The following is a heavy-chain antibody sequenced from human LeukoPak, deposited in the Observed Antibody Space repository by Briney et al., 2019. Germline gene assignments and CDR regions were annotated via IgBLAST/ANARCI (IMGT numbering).Heavy chain of an antibody. CDR3: ARVGCSSTSCYRKYFQH. V-gene: IGHV4-59*01. D-gene: IGHD2-2*02. CDR1: GGSISSYY. Sequence: QSSETLSLTCTVSGGSISSYYWSWIRQPPGKGLERIGYIYYSGSTNYNPSLKSRVTISVDTSKNQFSLKLSSVTAADTAVYYCARVGCSSTSCYRKYFQHRGQGTLVTVSS. CDR2: IYYSGST. J-gene: IGHJ1*01.